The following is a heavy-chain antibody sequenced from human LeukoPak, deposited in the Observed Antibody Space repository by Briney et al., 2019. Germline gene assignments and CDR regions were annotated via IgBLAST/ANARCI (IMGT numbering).Heavy chain of an antibody. Sequence: SETLSLTCTVSGGSISSYYWSWIRQPPGKGLEWIGYIYYSVSTNYNPSLKSRVTISVDTSKNQFSLKLSSVTAADTALYYCARGGIPDYWGQGILVTVSS. D-gene: IGHD2-21*01. J-gene: IGHJ4*02. CDR1: GGSISSYY. CDR3: ARGGIPDY. CDR2: IYYSVST. V-gene: IGHV4-59*08.